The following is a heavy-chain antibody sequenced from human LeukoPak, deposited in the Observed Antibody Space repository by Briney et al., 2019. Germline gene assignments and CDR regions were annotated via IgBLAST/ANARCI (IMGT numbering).Heavy chain of an antibody. CDR1: GGSFSGYY. CDR3: AKGPGYLGY. V-gene: IGHV4-34*01. J-gene: IGHJ4*02. Sequence: SETLSLTCAVYGGSFSGYYWSWIRQPPGKGLEWIGEINHSGSTNYNPSLKSRVTISVDTSKNQFSLKLSPVTAADTAVYYCAKGPGYLGYWGQGTLVTVSS. CDR2: INHSGST.